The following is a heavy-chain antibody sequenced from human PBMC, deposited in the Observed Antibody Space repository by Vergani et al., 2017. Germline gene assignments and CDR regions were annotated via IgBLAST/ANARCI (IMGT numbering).Heavy chain of an antibody. Sequence: EVQLVESGGGLVKPGGSLRLSCAASGFTFSSYSMNWVRQAPGKGLEWVSSISSSSSYIYYADSVKGRFTISRDNAKNSLYLQMNSLRAEETAVYYCARDDRYCSSTSCYAGVKYYYYYYMDVWGKGTTVTVSS. J-gene: IGHJ6*03. CDR2: ISSSSSYI. CDR3: ARDDRYCSSTSCYAGVKYYYYYYMDV. V-gene: IGHV3-21*01. CDR1: GFTFSSYS. D-gene: IGHD2-2*01.